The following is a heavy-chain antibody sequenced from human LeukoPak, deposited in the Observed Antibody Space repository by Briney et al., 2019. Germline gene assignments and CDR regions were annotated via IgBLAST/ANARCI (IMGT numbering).Heavy chain of an antibody. CDR2: ISSSGSTI. Sequence: PGGSLRLSCAASGFTFSDYYMSWIRQAPGKGLEWVSYISSSGSTIYYADSVKGRFTISRDNAKNSLYLQMNSLRAEDTAVYYCARVRGYGSGSYYLAYYYYMDVWGKGTTVTISS. CDR1: GFTFSDYY. CDR3: ARVRGYGSGSYYLAYYYYMDV. J-gene: IGHJ6*03. V-gene: IGHV3-11*01. D-gene: IGHD3-10*01.